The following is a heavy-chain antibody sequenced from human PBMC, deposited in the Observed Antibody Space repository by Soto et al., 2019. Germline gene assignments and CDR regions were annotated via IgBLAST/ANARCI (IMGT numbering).Heavy chain of an antibody. Sequence: GGSLRLSCAASGFTFSSYAMHWVRQAPGKGLEWVAVISYDGSNKYYADSVKGRFTISRDNSKNTLYLQMNSLRAEDTAVYYCARDLGLDYWGQGTLVTVSS. J-gene: IGHJ4*02. CDR1: GFTFSSYA. CDR2: ISYDGSNK. CDR3: ARDLGLDY. V-gene: IGHV3-30-3*01. D-gene: IGHD7-27*01.